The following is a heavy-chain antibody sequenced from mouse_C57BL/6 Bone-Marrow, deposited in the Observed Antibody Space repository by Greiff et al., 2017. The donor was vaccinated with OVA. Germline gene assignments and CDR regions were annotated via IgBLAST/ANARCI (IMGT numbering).Heavy chain of an antibody. Sequence: EVKLQESGGDLVKPGGSLKLSCAASGFTFSSYGMSWVRQTPDKRLEWVATISSGGSYTYYPDSVKGRFTISRDNAKNTLYLQMSSLKSEDTAMYYCARHGGNYLGQGTTLTVSS. J-gene: IGHJ2*01. CDR3: ARHGGNY. CDR1: GFTFSSYG. CDR2: ISSGGSYT. V-gene: IGHV5-6*01.